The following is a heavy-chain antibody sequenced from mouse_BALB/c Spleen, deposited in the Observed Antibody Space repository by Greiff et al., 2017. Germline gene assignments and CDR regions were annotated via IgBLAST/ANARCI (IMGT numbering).Heavy chain of an antibody. CDR3: ARQKDYRYDGAMDY. D-gene: IGHD2-14*01. CDR2: ISSGGSYT. CDR1: GFTFSSYG. J-gene: IGHJ4*01. V-gene: IGHV5-6*01. Sequence: EVKVVESGGDLVKPGGSLKLSCAASGFTFSSYGMSWVRQTPDKRLEWVATISSGGSYTYYPDSVKGRFTISRDNAKNTLYLQMSSLKSEDTAMYCCARQKDYRYDGAMDYWGQGTSVTVSS.